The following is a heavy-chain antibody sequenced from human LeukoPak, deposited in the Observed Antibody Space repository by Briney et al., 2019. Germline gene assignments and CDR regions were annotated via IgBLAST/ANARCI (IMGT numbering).Heavy chain of an antibody. J-gene: IGHJ5*02. CDR3: ARKGVRGVNWFDP. V-gene: IGHV4-34*01. CDR1: GGSLSGYY. Sequence: PSETLSLTCAVYGGSLSGYYWSWIRQPPGKGLEWIGEINHSGSTNYNPSLKSRVTISVDTSKNQFSLKLSSVTAADTAVYYCARKGVRGVNWFDPWGQGTLVTVSS. CDR2: INHSGST. D-gene: IGHD3-10*01.